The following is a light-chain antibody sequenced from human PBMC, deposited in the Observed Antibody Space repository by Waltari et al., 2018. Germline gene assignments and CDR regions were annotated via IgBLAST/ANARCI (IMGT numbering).Light chain of an antibody. CDR1: SSDIGAYHY. CDR2: DVS. J-gene: IGLJ2*01. CDR3: ASYTSGSTHVA. Sequence: QSALTQPASVSGSPGQSITISCTGTSSDIGAYHYVSWYQQFPGKAPKLIIYDVSKRPSRVSNLFSGSKSGDSASLTISGLQVDDEAHYHCASYTSGSTHVAFGGGTQVTVL. V-gene: IGLV2-14*01.